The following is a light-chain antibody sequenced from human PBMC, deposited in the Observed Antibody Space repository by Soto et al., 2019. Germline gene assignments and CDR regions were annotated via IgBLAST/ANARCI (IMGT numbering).Light chain of an antibody. CDR2: GSY. Sequence: QSVLTQPPSASGTPGQRVTISCSGSSSNIGSKSVNWYQQLPGTAPKLLIYGSYQRPSGVPDRFSGSKSGTSASLAISGLQSEDEADYHCAAWDDSLNGPVFGGGTKLTVL. J-gene: IGLJ2*01. V-gene: IGLV1-44*01. CDR1: SSNIGSKS. CDR3: AAWDDSLNGPV.